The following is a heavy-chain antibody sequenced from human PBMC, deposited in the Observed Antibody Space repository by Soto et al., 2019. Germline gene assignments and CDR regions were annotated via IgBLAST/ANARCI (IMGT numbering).Heavy chain of an antibody. Sequence: QVQVVESGGGVVQPGGSLRLSCGAPGFILNGFGVHWVRQAPGKGPEWVGAISSDGRDTSYGDSVRGRFAVSRDNSKDTVFLHMNSLSGDATAVYYCAKGHVAVIHSTFHIGGQGTVVTVSS. V-gene: IGHV3-30*18. CDR3: AKGHVAVIHSTFHI. J-gene: IGHJ3*02. D-gene: IGHD6-19*01. CDR2: ISSDGRDT. CDR1: GFILNGFG.